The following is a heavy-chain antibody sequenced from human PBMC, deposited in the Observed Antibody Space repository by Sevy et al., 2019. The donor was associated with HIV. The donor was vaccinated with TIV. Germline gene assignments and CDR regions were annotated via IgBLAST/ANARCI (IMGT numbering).Heavy chain of an antibody. D-gene: IGHD1-26*01. CDR2: AKRKSDGGSI. Sequence: GGSLRLSCAASGFSFKNVWMTWVRQTPGKGLEWVGHAKRKSDGGSIDYGSPGNGRFTISRDDSKDMLYLQMSSLKTEDTGVYYCATVLGAGAAGAFEIWGQGTMVTVSS. J-gene: IGHJ3*02. V-gene: IGHV3-15*01. CDR1: GFSFKNVW. CDR3: ATVLGAGAAGAFEI.